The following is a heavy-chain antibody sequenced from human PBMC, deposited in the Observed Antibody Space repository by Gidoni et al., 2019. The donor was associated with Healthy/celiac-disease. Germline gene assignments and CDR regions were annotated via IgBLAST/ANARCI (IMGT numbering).Heavy chain of an antibody. V-gene: IGHV1-2*02. CDR2: INPNSGGT. Sequence: QVQLVQSGAEVKKHGASVKVSCKASGYTFTGYYMHWVRQAPGQGLEWMGWINPNSGGTNYAQKFQGRVTMTRDTSISTAYMELSRLRSDDTAVYYCARDSRGLDIVATIRWFDPWGQGTLVTVSS. J-gene: IGHJ5*02. CDR1: GYTFTGYY. D-gene: IGHD5-12*01. CDR3: ARDSRGLDIVATIRWFDP.